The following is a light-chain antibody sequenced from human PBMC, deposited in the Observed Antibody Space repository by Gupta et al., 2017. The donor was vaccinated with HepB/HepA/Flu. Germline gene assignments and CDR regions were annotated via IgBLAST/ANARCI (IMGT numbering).Light chain of an antibody. V-gene: IGLV3-21*04. CDR1: NIGTRS. J-gene: IGLJ3*02. CDR3: QVWDSSNDERV. Sequence: SYVLTQPASVSVAPGQTATITCGGNNIGTRSVHWYQQKPGQAPVVVIYYNNDRPSGSPERFSGSKSVITATLTISRVEAGDEADYYCQVWDSSNDERVFGGGTKLTVL. CDR2: YNN.